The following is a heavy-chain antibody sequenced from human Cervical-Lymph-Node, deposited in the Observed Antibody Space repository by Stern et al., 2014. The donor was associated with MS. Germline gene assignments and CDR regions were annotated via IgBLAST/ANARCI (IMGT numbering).Heavy chain of an antibody. V-gene: IGHV3-30*18. D-gene: IGHD4-17*01. CDR1: GFAFSHYG. CDR2: ISYDVSTK. J-gene: IGHJ2*01. CDR3: AKDWEYDGDIGWYSDV. Sequence: VHLVESGGGVVQPGRSLRVSCAASGFAFSHYGMNWVRQAPAKGLEWVAFISYDVSTKHYADSLKGRFTISRDNSNNMLFLQMNSLRTEDTAVYYCAKDWEYDGDIGWYSDVWGRGTLVTVSS.